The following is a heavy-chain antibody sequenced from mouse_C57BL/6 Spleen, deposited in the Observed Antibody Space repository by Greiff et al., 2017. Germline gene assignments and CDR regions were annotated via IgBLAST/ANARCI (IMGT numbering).Heavy chain of an antibody. V-gene: IGHV1-80*01. CDR1: GYAFSSYW. Sequence: VMLVESGAELVKPGASVKISCKASGYAFSSYWMNWVKQRPGKGLEWIGQIYPGDGDTNYNGKFKGKATLTADKSSSTAYMQLSSLTSEDSAVYFCAREDYYGSSYYWYFDVWGTGTTVTVSS. CDR3: AREDYYGSSYYWYFDV. D-gene: IGHD1-1*01. J-gene: IGHJ1*03. CDR2: IYPGDGDT.